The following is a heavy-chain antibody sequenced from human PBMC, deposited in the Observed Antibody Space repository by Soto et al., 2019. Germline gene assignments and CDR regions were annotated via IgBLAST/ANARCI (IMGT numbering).Heavy chain of an antibody. V-gene: IGHV3-66*01. CDR3: ARDVVTMYYYYYYMDV. CDR2: IYSGGST. Sequence: SCAASGFTVSSNYMSWVRQAPGKGLEWVSVIYSGGSTYYADSVKGRFTISRDNSKNTLYLQMNSLRAEDTAVYYCARDVVTMYYYYYYMDVWGKGTTVTVCS. CDR1: GFTVSSNY. J-gene: IGHJ6*03. D-gene: IGHD4-4*01.